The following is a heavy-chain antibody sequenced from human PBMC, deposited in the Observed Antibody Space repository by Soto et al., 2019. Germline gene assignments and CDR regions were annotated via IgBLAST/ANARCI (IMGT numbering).Heavy chain of an antibody. CDR3: AKNNLYCSSTNCFVFDY. Sequence: EVQVVESGGGLVQPGGSLRLSCAASGFIFSNYWMSWVRQAPGKGLEWVANIKQDGSEKHYVDSVKGRFTISRDNAYNSLYLQMNSVRAEDTAVYYCAKNNLYCSSTNCFVFDYWGQGTLVTVSS. J-gene: IGHJ4*02. CDR2: IKQDGSEK. D-gene: IGHD2-2*01. V-gene: IGHV3-7*01. CDR1: GFIFSNYW.